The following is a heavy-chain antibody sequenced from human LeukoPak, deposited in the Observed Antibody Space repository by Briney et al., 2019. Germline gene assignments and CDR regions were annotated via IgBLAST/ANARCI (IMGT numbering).Heavy chain of an antibody. Sequence: SETLSLTCAVSGYSISSSNWWGWIRQPPGKGLECIGYIYYSGSTYYNPSLKSRVTMSVDTSKNQFSLKLSSVTAVDTAVYYCARTPQRPYYFDYWGQGTLVTVSS. CDR3: ARTPQRPYYFDY. J-gene: IGHJ4*02. CDR2: IYYSGST. V-gene: IGHV4-28*01. CDR1: GYSISSSNW.